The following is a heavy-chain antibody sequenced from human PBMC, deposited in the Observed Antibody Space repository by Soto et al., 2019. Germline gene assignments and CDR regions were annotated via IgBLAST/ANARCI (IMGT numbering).Heavy chain of an antibody. D-gene: IGHD6-6*01. CDR1: GGSISSSSW. Sequence: QVQLQESGPGLVKPSGTLSLTCAVSGGSISSSSWWSWVRQPPGKGLEWIGEIYHSGSTNYNPSLKSRVTISVDKSKTPFSLKLSSVTAADTAVYYCAVHRLYSSSSLCYGMDVWGQGTTVTVSS. CDR3: AVHRLYSSSSLCYGMDV. J-gene: IGHJ6*02. V-gene: IGHV4-4*02. CDR2: IYHSGST.